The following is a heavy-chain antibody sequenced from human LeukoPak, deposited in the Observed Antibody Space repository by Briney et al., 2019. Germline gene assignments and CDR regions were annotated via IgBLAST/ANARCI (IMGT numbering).Heavy chain of an antibody. J-gene: IGHJ4*02. CDR1: GYTYINYG. CDR3: ARGTSSSVDY. V-gene: IGHV1-18*01. D-gene: IGHD6-13*01. CDR2: ISSYNGST. Sequence: GASVNVSCKSSGYTYINYGISWVRQAPGQGLEWMGWISSYNGSTNYAQKLHGRISMSTDTSTSTAYMVLMRLRPDDTAVYDCARGTSSSVDYWHQIPLVTVSS.